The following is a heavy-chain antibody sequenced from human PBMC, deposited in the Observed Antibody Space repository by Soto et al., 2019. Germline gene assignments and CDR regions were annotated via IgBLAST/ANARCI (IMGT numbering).Heavy chain of an antibody. D-gene: IGHD3-3*01. Sequence: EVQLLESGGGLVQPGGSLRLSCAASGFTFSSYAMSWVRQAPGKGLEWVSAISGGGGSTYYADSVTGRFTISRDNSKNTLYLQMNSLRVEDTAVYYCAKERGLGTIFGVVIIDPTTAYYFDYWGQGTLVTVSS. CDR2: ISGGGGST. J-gene: IGHJ4*02. CDR3: AKERGLGTIFGVVIIDPTTAYYFDY. V-gene: IGHV3-23*01. CDR1: GFTFSSYA.